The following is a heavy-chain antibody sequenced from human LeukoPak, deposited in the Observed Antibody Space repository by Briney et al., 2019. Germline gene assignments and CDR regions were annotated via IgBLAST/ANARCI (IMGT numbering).Heavy chain of an antibody. Sequence: ASVKVSCKASGYSFTSNVISWVRQAPGQGLEWMGWISAYNGNTNYAQKLQGRVTMTTDTSTSTAYMELRSLRSDDTAVYYCARGAGYSSSWYSYYYYYMDVWGKGTTVTVSS. CDR1: GYSFTSNV. CDR2: ISAYNGNT. V-gene: IGHV1-18*01. D-gene: IGHD6-13*01. CDR3: ARGAGYSSSWYSYYYYYMDV. J-gene: IGHJ6*03.